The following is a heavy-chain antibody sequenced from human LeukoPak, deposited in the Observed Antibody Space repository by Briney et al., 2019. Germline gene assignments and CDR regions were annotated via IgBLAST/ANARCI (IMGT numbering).Heavy chain of an antibody. D-gene: IGHD3-10*02. CDR3: AELGITMIGGV. CDR1: GFIFSSYW. Sequence: GGSLRLSCAASGFIFSSYWMNWVRQAPGKGLEWVSYINSSGSTIYYADSVKGRFTISRDNAKNSLYLQMNSLRAEDTAVYYCAELGITMIGGVWGKGTTVTISS. V-gene: IGHV3-48*03. J-gene: IGHJ6*04. CDR2: INSSGSTI.